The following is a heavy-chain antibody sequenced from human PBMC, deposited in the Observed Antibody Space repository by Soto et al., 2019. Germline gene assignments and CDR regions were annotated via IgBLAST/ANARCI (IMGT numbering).Heavy chain of an antibody. J-gene: IGHJ5*02. V-gene: IGHV4-39*01. D-gene: IGHD6-13*01. CDR3: ARAAAAGISVLRWFDP. CDR2: IYYSGST. CDR1: GVSISSDSYY. Sequence: PSETLSLSCTVSGVSISSDSYYWGWIRQPPGKGLEWIGSIYYSGSTYYNPSLKSRVTISVDTSKNQFSLKVISVTAADTAVYYCARAAAAGISVLRWFDPWGQGTLVTVSS.